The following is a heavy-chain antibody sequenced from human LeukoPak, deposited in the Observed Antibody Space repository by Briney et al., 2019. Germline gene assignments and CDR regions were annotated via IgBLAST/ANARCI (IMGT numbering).Heavy chain of an antibody. D-gene: IGHD3-3*01. Sequence: PGGSLRLSCAASGFTFSSYGMHWVRQAPGKGLEWVAFIRYDGSNKYYADSVKGRFTISRDNSKNTLYLQMNSLRAEDTAVYYCAKAGERITIFGVVSHFDYWGQGTLVTVSS. CDR1: GFTFSSYG. CDR3: AKAGERITIFGVVSHFDY. J-gene: IGHJ4*02. CDR2: IRYDGSNK. V-gene: IGHV3-30*02.